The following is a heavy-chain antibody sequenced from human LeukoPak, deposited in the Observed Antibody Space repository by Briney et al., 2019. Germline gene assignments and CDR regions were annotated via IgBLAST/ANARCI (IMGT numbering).Heavy chain of an antibody. J-gene: IGHJ4*02. CDR1: GFIYGNYW. CDR3: ARVYETNGYLY. CDR2: VKQDGRER. V-gene: IGHV3-7*01. Sequence: SGGSLRLSWRGSGFIYGNYWMTWVRQAPGKGLEWVANVKQDGRERHYVDSVEGRFTISRDNAKNTVYLQMNSLRVEDTAVYYCARVYETNGYLYWGQGSLVTVSS. D-gene: IGHD3-22*01.